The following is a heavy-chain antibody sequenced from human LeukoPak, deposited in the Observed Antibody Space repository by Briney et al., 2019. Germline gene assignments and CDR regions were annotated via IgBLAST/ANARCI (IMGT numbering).Heavy chain of an antibody. Sequence: SVKVSCKASGGTFSSYAISWVRQAPGQGLEWMGWIIPIFCTANSAQKFQGRVTITADKSTRTAYMELSSLRSEDTAVYYCARDGSGRRRGLDYYFYGMDVWGKGTTVTVSS. D-gene: IGHD3-10*01. CDR1: GGTFSSYA. V-gene: IGHV1-69*06. CDR2: IIPIFCTA. J-gene: IGHJ6*04. CDR3: ARDGSGRRRGLDYYFYGMDV.